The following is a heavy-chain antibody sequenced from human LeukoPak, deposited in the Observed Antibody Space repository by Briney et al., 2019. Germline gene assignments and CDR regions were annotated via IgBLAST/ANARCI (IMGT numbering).Heavy chain of an antibody. CDR2: IYSGGST. V-gene: IGHV3-53*01. D-gene: IGHD3-22*01. CDR3: ARYKYYYDSSGYFSGYYFDY. CDR1: GFTVSSNY. J-gene: IGHJ4*02. Sequence: QPGGSLRLSCAASGFTVSSNYMSWVRQAPGKGLEWVSVIYSGGSTYYADSVKGRFTISRDNSKNTLYLQMNSLRAEDTAVYCCARYKYYYDSSGYFSGYYFDYWGQGTLVTVSS.